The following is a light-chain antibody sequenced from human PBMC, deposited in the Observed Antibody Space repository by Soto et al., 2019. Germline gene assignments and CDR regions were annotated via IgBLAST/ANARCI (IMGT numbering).Light chain of an antibody. CDR3: QQRSNWPRGT. CDR1: QSVGSY. J-gene: IGKJ2*02. V-gene: IGKV3-11*01. Sequence: EIVLTQSPATLSLSPGERATLACRASQSVGSYLAWYQHKPGQAPRLLIHAASNRATGIPARFSGSGSGTDFTLTISSLEPEDSAVYYCQQRSNWPRGTFGQGTKLEIK. CDR2: AAS.